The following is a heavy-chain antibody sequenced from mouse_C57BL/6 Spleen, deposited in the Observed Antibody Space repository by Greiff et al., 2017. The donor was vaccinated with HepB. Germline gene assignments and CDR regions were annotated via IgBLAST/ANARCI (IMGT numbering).Heavy chain of an antibody. CDR1: GFSLTSYG. J-gene: IGHJ4*01. CDR2: IWSGGST. V-gene: IGHV2-2*01. CDR3: ARNFYYDYDEAMDY. Sequence: VKLQQSGPGLVQPSQSLSITCTVSGFSLTSYGVHWVRQSPGKGLEWLGVIWSGGSTDYNAAFISRLSISKDNSKSQVFFKMNSLQADDTAIYYCARNFYYDYDEAMDYWGQGTSVTVSS. D-gene: IGHD2-4*01.